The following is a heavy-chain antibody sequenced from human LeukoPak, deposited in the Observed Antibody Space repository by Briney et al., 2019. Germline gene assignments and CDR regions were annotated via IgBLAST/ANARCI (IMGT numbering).Heavy chain of an antibody. CDR1: DRSISSYH. V-gene: IGHV4-59*01. CDR2: IYYSGST. J-gene: IGHJ6*02. D-gene: IGHD3-22*01. CDR3: ARQSYYDSSGYYYNYYYYGMDV. Sequence: PSETLSLTCTCSDRSISSYHWSWIRPPPGKGLDGIGYIYYSGSTNYNPSLKSRVTISVDTSKYQSSLTLSSVPAADTAVYYCARQSYYDSSGYYYNYYYYGMDVWGQGNTVTVSS.